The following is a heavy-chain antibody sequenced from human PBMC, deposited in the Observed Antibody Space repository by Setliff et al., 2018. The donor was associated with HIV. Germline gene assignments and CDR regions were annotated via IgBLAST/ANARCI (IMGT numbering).Heavy chain of an antibody. CDR1: GYYIRSGYY. Sequence: TSETLSLTCAVSGYYIRSGYYWGWIRQPPGKGLEWIGTIHHSGSTYYSPSLKSRLSMSVDTSKNQFSLKLSSVTAADTAVYYCARHYYDRSGSSAPYYFMDVWGKGTTVTVSS. CDR3: ARHYYDRSGSSAPYYFMDV. V-gene: IGHV4-38-2*01. CDR2: IHHSGST. J-gene: IGHJ6*03. D-gene: IGHD3-22*01.